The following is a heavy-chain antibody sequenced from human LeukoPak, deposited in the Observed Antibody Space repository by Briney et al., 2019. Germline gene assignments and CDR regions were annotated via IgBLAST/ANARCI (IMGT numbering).Heavy chain of an antibody. D-gene: IGHD3-10*01. Sequence: PGGSLRLSCAASGFTFSRYWMHWVRQAPGKGLVWVSRINTDGSTTSYADSVGGRFTISRDNAENTVYLQMNSLGAEDTALYFCARVNTGNWYFDLWGRGTLVTVSS. V-gene: IGHV3-74*01. CDR3: ARVNTGNWYFDL. CDR1: GFTFSRYW. CDR2: INTDGSTT. J-gene: IGHJ2*01.